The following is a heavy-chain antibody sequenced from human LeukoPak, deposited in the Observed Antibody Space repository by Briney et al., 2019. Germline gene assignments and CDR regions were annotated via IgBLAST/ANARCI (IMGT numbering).Heavy chain of an antibody. J-gene: IGHJ4*02. CDR3: ARGLGYFDY. D-gene: IGHD3-16*01. V-gene: IGHV3-53*01. CDR1: GFTLSSNY. Sequence: GGSLRLSCAASGFTLSSNYMSWVRQAPGKGLEWVSVIYSGGSTYYTDSVKGRFTISRDNSKNTLYLQMNSLRAEDTAVYYFARGLGYFDYWGQGTLVTVSS. CDR2: IYSGGST.